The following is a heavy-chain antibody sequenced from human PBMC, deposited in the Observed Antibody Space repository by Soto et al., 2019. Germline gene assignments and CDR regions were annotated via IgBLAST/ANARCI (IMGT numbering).Heavy chain of an antibody. CDR3: ARATRSGSPHFDH. D-gene: IGHD5-12*01. J-gene: IGHJ4*02. V-gene: IGHV1-46*01. CDR1: GYTFSNYY. Sequence: ASVKVSSKGAGYTFSNYYMHWVRQAPGQGLEWMGIINPSGDSTSDAQEFQGRVTMTRETSTSTLYMELSSLRSEDTAVYYCARATRSGSPHFDHWGQGTLVTVSS. CDR2: INPSGDST.